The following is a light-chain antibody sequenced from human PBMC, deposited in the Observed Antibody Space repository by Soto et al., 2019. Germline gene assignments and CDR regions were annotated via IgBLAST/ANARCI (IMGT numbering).Light chain of an antibody. Sequence: QSALTQPASVPGSPGQSITISCTGTSSDVGGYNYVSWHQQHPGKAPKLMISGVSNRPSGVSNRFSVSKSGNTASLTISGLQTEDEADYYCISYTTTGTYVFGTGTKLTVL. J-gene: IGLJ1*01. V-gene: IGLV2-14*01. CDR3: ISYTTTGTYV. CDR2: GVS. CDR1: SSDVGGYNY.